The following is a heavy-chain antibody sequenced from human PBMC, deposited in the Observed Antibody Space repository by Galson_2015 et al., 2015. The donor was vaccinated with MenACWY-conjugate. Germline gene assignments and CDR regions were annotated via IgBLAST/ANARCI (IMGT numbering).Heavy chain of an antibody. CDR3: ATYCSSPSCYAKGAY. CDR1: GFTFSGYW. CDR2: INSDGSAA. V-gene: IGHV3-74*01. Sequence: SLRLSCAASGFTFSGYWMHWVRQSPEKGLVWVSRINSDGSAADYADSVKGRFTISRDNAKNTLFLQMNSLRVEDTALYYCATYCSSPSCYAKGAYWGQGTLVTVSS. J-gene: IGHJ4*02. D-gene: IGHD2-2*01.